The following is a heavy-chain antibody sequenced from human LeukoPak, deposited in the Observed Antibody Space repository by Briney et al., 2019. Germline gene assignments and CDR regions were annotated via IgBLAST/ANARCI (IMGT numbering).Heavy chain of an antibody. CDR3: ARDPSTTVTTSPSHFWYFDL. CDR2: IIPIFGTA. J-gene: IGHJ2*01. V-gene: IGHV1-69*13. CDR1: GGTFSSYA. Sequence: VASVKVSCKASGGTFSSYAISWVRQAPGQGLEWMGGIIPIFGTANYAQKFQGRVTITADESTSTAYMELSSLRSEDTAVYYCARDPSTTVTTSPSHFWYFDLWGRGTLVTVSS. D-gene: IGHD4-17*01.